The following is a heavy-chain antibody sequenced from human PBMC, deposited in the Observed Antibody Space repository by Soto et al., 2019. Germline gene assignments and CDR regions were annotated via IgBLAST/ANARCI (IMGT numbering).Heavy chain of an antibody. V-gene: IGHV4-59*01. Sequence: QVQLQESGPGLVKPSETLSLTCTVSGGSISSYYWSWIRQPPGKGLEWIGYIYYSGSTNYNPSPKSRVTISVDTSKNQFSLKLSSVTAADTAVYYCARATFYDFWSGYVLFGYYMDVWGKGTTVTVSS. CDR3: ARATFYDFWSGYVLFGYYMDV. D-gene: IGHD3-3*01. CDR2: IYYSGST. CDR1: GGSISSYY. J-gene: IGHJ6*03.